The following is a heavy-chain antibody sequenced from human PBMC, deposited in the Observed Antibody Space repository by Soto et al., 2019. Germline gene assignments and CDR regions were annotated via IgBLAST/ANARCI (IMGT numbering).Heavy chain of an antibody. J-gene: IGHJ6*02. CDR3: ATGTSPLDFWSPRGMDV. CDR2: FDPEDGET. D-gene: IGHD3-3*01. CDR1: GYTLTELS. V-gene: IGHV1-24*01. Sequence: ASVKVFCKVSGYTLTELSIHWVRQAPGKGLEWMGGFDPEDGETIYAQKFQGRVTMTEDTSTDTAYMELSSLRSEDTAVYYCATGTSPLDFWSPRGMDVWGQGTTVTLSS.